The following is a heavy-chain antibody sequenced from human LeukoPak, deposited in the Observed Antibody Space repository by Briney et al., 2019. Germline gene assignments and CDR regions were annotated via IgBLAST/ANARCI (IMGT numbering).Heavy chain of an antibody. CDR3: ARGAETYYYDSSGMGFDY. D-gene: IGHD3-22*01. CDR2: IVPIFGLA. V-gene: IGHV1-69*05. Sequence: ASVKVSCKASGGTFNRYAISWVRQAPGQELEWMGGIVPIFGLANYAQKFQGRVTITTDESTSTAYMELSSLRSEDTAVYYCARGAETYYYDSSGMGFDYWGQGTLVTVSS. J-gene: IGHJ4*02. CDR1: GGTFNRYA.